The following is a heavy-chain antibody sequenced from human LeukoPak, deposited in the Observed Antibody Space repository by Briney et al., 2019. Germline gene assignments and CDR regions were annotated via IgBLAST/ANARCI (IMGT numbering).Heavy chain of an antibody. Sequence: GGSLRLSCAASGFTFSSYAMSWVRQAPGKGLEWVSATSGSGGSTYYADSVKGRFTTSRDNSKNTLYLQMNSLRAEDTAVYYCAKDRQGYCSGGSCLPYYFDYWGQGTLVTVSS. CDR1: GFTFSSYA. V-gene: IGHV3-23*01. D-gene: IGHD2-15*01. J-gene: IGHJ4*02. CDR3: AKDRQGYCSGGSCLPYYFDY. CDR2: TSGSGGST.